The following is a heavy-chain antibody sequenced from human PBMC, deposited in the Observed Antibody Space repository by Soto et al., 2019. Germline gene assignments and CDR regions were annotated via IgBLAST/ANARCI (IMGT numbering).Heavy chain of an antibody. Sequence: GGSLRLSCAASGFTFSSYWMHWVRQAPGKGLVWVSRINSDGSSTSYADSVKGRFTISRDNAKNTLYLQMNSLRAEDTAVYYCARDSRFLEWLSLSYYYYGMDVWGQGTTVTVLL. J-gene: IGHJ6*01. D-gene: IGHD3-3*01. V-gene: IGHV3-74*01. CDR2: INSDGSST. CDR3: ARDSRFLEWLSLSYYYYGMDV. CDR1: GFTFSSYW.